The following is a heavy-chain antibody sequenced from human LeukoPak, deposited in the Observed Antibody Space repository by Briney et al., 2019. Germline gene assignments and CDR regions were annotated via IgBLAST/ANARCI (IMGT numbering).Heavy chain of an antibody. CDR1: GGSISSGGYS. V-gene: IGHV4-30-2*01. CDR2: IYHSGST. Sequence: SETLSLTCAVSGGSISSGGYSWSWIRRPPGKGLEWIGYIYHSGSTYYNPSLKSRVTISVDRSKNQFSLKLSSVTAADTAVYYCAGTPIQLWPFGAFDIWGQGTMVTVSS. D-gene: IGHD5-18*01. CDR3: AGTPIQLWPFGAFDI. J-gene: IGHJ3*02.